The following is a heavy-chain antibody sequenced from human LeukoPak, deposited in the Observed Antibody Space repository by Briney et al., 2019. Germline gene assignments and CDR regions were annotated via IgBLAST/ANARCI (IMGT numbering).Heavy chain of an antibody. CDR2: IDTSGST. D-gene: IGHD6-13*01. V-gene: IGHV4-4*07. Sequence: SETLSLTCTVSGGSLRTYHWNWIRQPAEKGLEWIGQIDTSGSTNYNPSLKSRVSMSVDTSKNQFSLKLSSVTAADTAVYYCARDGAAAGAKRNWFDPWGQGTLVTVSS. J-gene: IGHJ5*02. CDR3: ARDGAAAGAKRNWFDP. CDR1: GGSLRTYH.